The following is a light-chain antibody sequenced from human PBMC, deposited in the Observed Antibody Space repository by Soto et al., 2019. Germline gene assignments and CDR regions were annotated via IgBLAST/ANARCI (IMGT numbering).Light chain of an antibody. V-gene: IGKV3-20*01. J-gene: IGKJ1*01. CDR3: QQYGSSPPVT. Sequence: EIVLTQSPGTLSLSPGERATLSCRASQSVSSSYLAWYQQKPGQAPRLLIYGASSRATGIPDRFSGSGSGTAFTLTISRLEPEDFAVYYCQQYGSSPPVTLGQGTKVEIK. CDR2: GAS. CDR1: QSVSSSY.